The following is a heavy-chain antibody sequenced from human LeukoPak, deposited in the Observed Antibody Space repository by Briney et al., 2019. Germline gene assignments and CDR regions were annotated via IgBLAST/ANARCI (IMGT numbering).Heavy chain of an antibody. J-gene: IGHJ4*02. D-gene: IGHD3-22*01. CDR3: ARDMDYYDSSGYYRGYYFDY. Sequence: PSETLSLTCTVSGGSINSGTYYWGWIRQPPGKGLEWIGSIYHSGSTYYNPSLKSRVTISVDTSKNQFSLKLSSVTAADTAVYYCARDMDYYDSSGYYRGYYFDYWGQGTLVTVSS. CDR1: GGSINSGTYY. V-gene: IGHV4-39*07. CDR2: IYHSGST.